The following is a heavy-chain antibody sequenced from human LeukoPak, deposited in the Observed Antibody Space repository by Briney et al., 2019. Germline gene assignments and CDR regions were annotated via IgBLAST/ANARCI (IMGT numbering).Heavy chain of an antibody. CDR3: ARGEVDDFWSGYFGGMDV. CDR2: IYTSGST. CDR1: GGSISSGSYY. Sequence: SETLSLTCTVSGGSISSGSYYWSWIRQPAGKELEWIVRIYTSGSTNYNPSLKSRVTISVDTSKNQFSLKLSSVTAADTAVYYCARGEVDDFWSGYFGGMDVWGQGTTVTVSS. J-gene: IGHJ6*02. V-gene: IGHV4-61*02. D-gene: IGHD3-3*01.